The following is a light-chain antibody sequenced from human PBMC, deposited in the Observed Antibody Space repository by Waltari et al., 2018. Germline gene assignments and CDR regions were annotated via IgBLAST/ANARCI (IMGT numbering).Light chain of an antibody. CDR2: KAS. CDR1: QSISHW. Sequence: DIQMTQSPSTLSASVGDRVTIPCRASQSISHWLAWYQQKPGKAPKLLISKASSLEKEVPSRFSCSGSGTEFTLTITNLQPDDFATFYCQRYDDYPPTFGGGTKVEIK. J-gene: IGKJ4*01. CDR3: QRYDDYPPT. V-gene: IGKV1-5*03.